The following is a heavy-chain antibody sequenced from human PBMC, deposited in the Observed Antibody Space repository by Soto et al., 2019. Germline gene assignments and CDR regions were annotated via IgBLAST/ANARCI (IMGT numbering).Heavy chain of an antibody. Sequence: QLQLQESGPGLVKPSETLSLTCTVSGDSISSSSYYWGWIRQPPGKGLEWIGSIYYSGSTYYNPSRKSRVTISVDTSKNQFSLKLSSVTAADTAVYYCATLWFGEGNYWGQGTLVTVSS. CDR1: GDSISSSSYY. D-gene: IGHD3-10*01. J-gene: IGHJ4*02. CDR3: ATLWFGEGNY. V-gene: IGHV4-39*01. CDR2: IYYSGST.